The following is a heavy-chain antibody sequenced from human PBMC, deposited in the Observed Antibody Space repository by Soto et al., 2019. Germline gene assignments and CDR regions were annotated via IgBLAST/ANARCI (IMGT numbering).Heavy chain of an antibody. V-gene: IGHV1-2*04. CDR1: GYTFTGYY. D-gene: IGHD2-2*01. CDR2: INPNSGGT. CDR3: AADWRYCSSTSCSGPDAFDI. J-gene: IGHJ3*02. Sequence: ASVKVSCKASGYTFTGYYMHWVRQAPGQGLEWMGWINPNSGGTNYAQKFQGWVTMTRDTSISTAYMELSSLRSEDTAVYYCAADWRYCSSTSCSGPDAFDIWGQGTMVTVSS.